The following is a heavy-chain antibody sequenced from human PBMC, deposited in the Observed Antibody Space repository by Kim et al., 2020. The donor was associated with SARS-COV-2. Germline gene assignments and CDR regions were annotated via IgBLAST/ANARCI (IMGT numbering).Heavy chain of an antibody. D-gene: IGHD2-2*01. V-gene: IGHV3-23*01. CDR2: ISGSGGST. Sequence: GGSLRLSCAASGFTFSSYAMSWVRQAPGKGLEWVSAISGSGGSTYYADSVKGRFTISRDNSKNTLYLQMNSLRAEDTAVYYCAGAAAPGEYYGMDVWGQGTTVTVSS. CDR1: GFTFSSYA. CDR3: AGAAAPGEYYGMDV. J-gene: IGHJ6*02.